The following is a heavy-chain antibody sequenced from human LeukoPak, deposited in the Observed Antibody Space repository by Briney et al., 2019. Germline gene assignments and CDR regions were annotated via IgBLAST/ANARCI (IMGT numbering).Heavy chain of an antibody. D-gene: IGHD5-24*01. CDR2: INPGGGNT. Sequence: ASVKVSCKASGYTFTNYYIHWVRQAPGQGLEWMGLINPGGGNTNYAQNFQGRVTMTRDTSASTVYMELSSLRSEDTAIYYCARIRDGYNDAYDIWGQGTLVTVSS. CDR3: ARIRDGYNDAYDI. V-gene: IGHV1-46*01. CDR1: GYTFTNYY. J-gene: IGHJ4*02.